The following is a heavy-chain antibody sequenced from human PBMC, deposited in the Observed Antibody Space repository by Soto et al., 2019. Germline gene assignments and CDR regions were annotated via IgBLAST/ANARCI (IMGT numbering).Heavy chain of an antibody. J-gene: IGHJ4*02. CDR1: GFTFSSYA. CDR2: ISGSGGST. D-gene: IGHD3-22*01. CDR3: ATYSQGYYDSSGYYFDY. Sequence: GGSLRLSCAASGFTFSSYAMSWVRQAPGKGLEWVSAISGSGGSTYYADSVKGRFTISRDNSKNTLYLQMNSLRAEDTAVYYCATYSQGYYDSSGYYFDYWGQGTLVTVSS. V-gene: IGHV3-23*01.